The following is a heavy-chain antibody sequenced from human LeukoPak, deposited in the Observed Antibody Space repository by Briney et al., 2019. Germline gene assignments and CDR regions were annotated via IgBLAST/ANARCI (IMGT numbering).Heavy chain of an antibody. Sequence: SVKVSCKASGYTFTSYYLHWVRQAPGQGLEWMGGIIPIFGTANYAQKFQGGVTITADESTSTAYMELSSLRSEDTAVYYCARAGDDTAMAMDYWGQGTLVTVSS. CDR2: IIPIFGTA. CDR1: GYTFTSYY. CDR3: ARAGDDTAMAMDY. V-gene: IGHV1-69*13. J-gene: IGHJ4*02. D-gene: IGHD5-18*01.